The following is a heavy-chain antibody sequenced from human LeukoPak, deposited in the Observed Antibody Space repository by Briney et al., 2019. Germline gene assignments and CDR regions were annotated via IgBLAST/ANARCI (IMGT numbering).Heavy chain of an antibody. CDR2: ISYDGSNK. Sequence: GGSLRLSCAASGFTFSSYAMRWVRQAPGKGLEWVAVISYDGSNKYYADSVKGRFTISRDNSKNTLYLQMNSLRAEDTAVYYCVTTHYGSGSPLFDYWGQGTLVTVSS. CDR1: GFTFSSYA. J-gene: IGHJ4*02. D-gene: IGHD3-10*01. V-gene: IGHV3-30-3*01. CDR3: VTTHYGSGSPLFDY.